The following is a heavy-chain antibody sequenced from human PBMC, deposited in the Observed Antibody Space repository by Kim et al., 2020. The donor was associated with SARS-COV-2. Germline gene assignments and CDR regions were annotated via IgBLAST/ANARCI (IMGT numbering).Heavy chain of an antibody. CDR2: ISSSSSST. CDR3: ARDGVPYGSGKGWFDP. J-gene: IGHJ5*02. D-gene: IGHD3-10*01. V-gene: IGHV3-11*05. CDR1: GFTFSDYY. Sequence: GGSLRLSCAASGFTFSDYYMSWIRQAPGKGLEWVSYISSSSSSTNYADSVKGRFTISRDNAKNSLYLQMNSLRAEDTAVYYCARDGVPYGSGKGWFDPWGQGTLVTVSS.